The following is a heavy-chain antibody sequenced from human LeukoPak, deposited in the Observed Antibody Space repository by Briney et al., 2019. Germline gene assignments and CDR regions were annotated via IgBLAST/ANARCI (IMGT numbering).Heavy chain of an antibody. D-gene: IGHD1-26*01. J-gene: IGHJ6*03. CDR1: GGSISSSSYY. CDR3: ARGAWELLVYYYYYMDV. Sequence: SETLSLTCTVSGGSISSSSYYWGWIRQPPGKGLEWIGSIYYSGSTYYNPSLKSRVTISVDTSKNQFSLKLSSVTAADTAVYYCARGAWELLVYYYYYMDVWGKGTTVTVSS. V-gene: IGHV4-39*07. CDR2: IYYSGST.